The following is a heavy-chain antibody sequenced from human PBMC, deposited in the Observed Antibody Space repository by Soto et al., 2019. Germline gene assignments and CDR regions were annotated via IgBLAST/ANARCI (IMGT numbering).Heavy chain of an antibody. D-gene: IGHD3-3*01. CDR1: GYTLTELS. J-gene: IGHJ4*02. CDR3: ATDPESGPSALC. V-gene: IGHV1-24*01. CDR2: FDPEDGET. Sequence: ASVKVSCKVSGYTLTELSMHWVRQAPGKGLEWMGGFDPEDGETIYAQKFQGRVTMTEDTSTDTAYMELSSLRSEDTAVYYCATDPESGPSALCWGQGTLVTVSS.